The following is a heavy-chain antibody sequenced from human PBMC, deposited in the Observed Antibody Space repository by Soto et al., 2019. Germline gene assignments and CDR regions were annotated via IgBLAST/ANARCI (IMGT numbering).Heavy chain of an antibody. V-gene: IGHV2-5*02. D-gene: IGHD3-10*01. Sequence: GPTLVNPTHTLTLTCSFSGFSLSTSVVGVGWIRQPPGKALEWLALIYWDDDTRFSPSLNSRLAITKDTSKSQVVLKMTHMDPVDTATYYCAHRPGFSMAFDYWGPGSLVTVYS. CDR2: IYWDDDT. CDR1: GFSLSTSVVG. J-gene: IGHJ4*02. CDR3: AHRPGFSMAFDY.